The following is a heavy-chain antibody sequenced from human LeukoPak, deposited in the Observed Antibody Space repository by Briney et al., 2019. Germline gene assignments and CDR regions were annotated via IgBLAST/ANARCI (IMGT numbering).Heavy chain of an antibody. D-gene: IGHD6-13*01. V-gene: IGHV3-48*03. CDR3: ARDSSSWYRRWFDP. Sequence: GGSLRLSCAASGFTFSSYEMNWVRQAPGKGLEWVSYISSSGSTIYYADSVKGRFTISRDNAKNSLYLQMNSLRAEDTAVYYCARDSSSWYRRWFDPWGQGTLVTVSS. J-gene: IGHJ5*02. CDR2: ISSSGSTI. CDR1: GFTFSSYE.